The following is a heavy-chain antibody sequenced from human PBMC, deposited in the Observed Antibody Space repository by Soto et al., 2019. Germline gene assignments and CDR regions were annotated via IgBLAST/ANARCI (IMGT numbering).Heavy chain of an antibody. V-gene: IGHV3-23*01. CDR1: GFTFSSYA. Sequence: EVQLLESGGGLVQPGESLRLSCAASGFTFSSYAMTWVCQAPGKGLEWVSSISGSGDYTYFADSVKGRFTISRDNSKDTLYLQMSSLRVEDTAIYYCAKDSRSHPQGWFDPWGQGTLVTVSS. CDR2: ISGSGDYT. CDR3: AKDSRSHPQGWFDP. D-gene: IGHD2-15*01. J-gene: IGHJ5*02.